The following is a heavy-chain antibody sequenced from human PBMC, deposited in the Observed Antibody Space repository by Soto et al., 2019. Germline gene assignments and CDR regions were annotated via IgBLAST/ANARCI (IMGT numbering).Heavy chain of an antibody. V-gene: IGHV1-2*04. CDR2: INPKSGGT. Sequence: SVKVSCTASGYRFTDYHIHWVRQAPGQGLEWLGRINPKSGGTSTAQKFQGWVTMTRDRSISTVYMELTRLRSDDTAVYFCARGHSTDCSNGVCSFFYNHEMDVWGQGTTVTVSS. J-gene: IGHJ6*02. CDR3: ARGHSTDCSNGVCSFFYNHEMDV. CDR1: GYRFTDYH. D-gene: IGHD2-8*01.